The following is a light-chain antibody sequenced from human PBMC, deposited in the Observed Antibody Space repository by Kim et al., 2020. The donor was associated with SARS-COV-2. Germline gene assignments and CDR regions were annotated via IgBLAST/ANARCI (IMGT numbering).Light chain of an antibody. V-gene: IGLV2-23*02. Sequence: QSVLTQPASVSASPGQSITISCTGSDSDVGTYNLVSWYQQHPGEAPKLIIYDITKRPSGISNRFSASKSGITASLTISGLQTEDEADYYCSSHARGNTVMFGGGTKLTVL. CDR3: SSHARGNTVM. J-gene: IGLJ3*02. CDR1: DSDVGTYNL. CDR2: DIT.